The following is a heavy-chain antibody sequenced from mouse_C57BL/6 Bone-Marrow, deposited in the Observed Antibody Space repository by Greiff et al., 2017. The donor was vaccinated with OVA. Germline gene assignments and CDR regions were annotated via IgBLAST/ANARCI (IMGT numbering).Heavy chain of an antibody. Sequence: VQLQQPGAELVKPGASVKLSCKASGYTFTSYWMHWVKQRPGQGLEWIGMIHPNSGSTNYNEKFKSKATLTVDKSSSTAYMQLSSLTSEDSAVYYCASGGLNPYYFDYWGQGTTLTVSS. CDR1: GYTFTSYW. J-gene: IGHJ2*01. CDR3: ASGGLNPYYFDY. V-gene: IGHV1-64*01. CDR2: IHPNSGST. D-gene: IGHD2-4*01.